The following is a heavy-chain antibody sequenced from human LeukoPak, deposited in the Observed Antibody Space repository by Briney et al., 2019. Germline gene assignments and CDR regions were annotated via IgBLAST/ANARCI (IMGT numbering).Heavy chain of an antibody. Sequence: SETLSLTCTVSGYSIRSGYYWGWIRQLPGKGLEWIGSIYHSGSTYYNPSLNSRVTISVDTSKNQFSLKQSSVTAADTAVYYCASTIVVVPAAIPPFDAFDIWGQGTMVTVSS. J-gene: IGHJ3*02. D-gene: IGHD2-2*02. CDR3: ASTIVVVPAAIPPFDAFDI. V-gene: IGHV4-38-2*02. CDR2: IYHSGST. CDR1: GYSIRSGYY.